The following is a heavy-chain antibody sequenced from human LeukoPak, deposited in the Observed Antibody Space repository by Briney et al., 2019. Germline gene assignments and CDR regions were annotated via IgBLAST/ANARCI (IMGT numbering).Heavy chain of an antibody. J-gene: IGHJ6*02. D-gene: IGHD2-2*01. CDR2: INPNSGGT. CDR1: GYTFTGYY. Sequence: RASVKVSCKASGYTFTGYYMHWVRQAPGQGLEWMGWINPNSGGTNYTQKFQGRVTMTRDTSISTAYMELSRLRSDDTAVYYCARYRLGYCSSASCHGSNGMDVWGQGTTVTVS. V-gene: IGHV1-2*02. CDR3: ARYRLGYCSSASCHGSNGMDV.